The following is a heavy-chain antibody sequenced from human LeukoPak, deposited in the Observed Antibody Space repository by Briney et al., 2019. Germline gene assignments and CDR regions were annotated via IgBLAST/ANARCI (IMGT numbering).Heavy chain of an antibody. D-gene: IGHD3-22*01. CDR1: GYTFTSYG. CDR3: ARDQYYYDSSGYWGY. V-gene: IGHV1-18*01. Sequence: ASVKVSCKASGYTFTSYGISWVRQTPGQGLEWMGWISAYNGNTNYAQKLQGRVTMTTDTSTSTAYMELRSLRSDDTAVYYCARDQYYYDSSGYWGYWGQGTLVTVSS. J-gene: IGHJ4*02. CDR2: ISAYNGNT.